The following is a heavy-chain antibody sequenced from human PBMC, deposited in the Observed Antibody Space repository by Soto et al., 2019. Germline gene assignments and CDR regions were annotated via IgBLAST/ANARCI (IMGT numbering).Heavy chain of an antibody. CDR3: AKESYYDSSDYNAFDI. Sequence: GRSLRLSCEASGFTFSNYGMHSVRQAPGKGLGWVAVISYDGSDQYYADSVKGRFTISRDSSKNMLYLQMNSLRAEDTVIYYCAKESYYDSSDYNAFDIWGQGTMVTGSS. D-gene: IGHD3-22*01. CDR2: ISYDGSDQ. J-gene: IGHJ3*02. CDR1: GFTFSNYG. V-gene: IGHV3-30*18.